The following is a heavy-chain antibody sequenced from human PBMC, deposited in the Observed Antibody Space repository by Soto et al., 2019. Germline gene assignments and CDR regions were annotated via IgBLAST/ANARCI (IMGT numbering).Heavy chain of an antibody. CDR2: IDPSDSYT. CDR1: GYSFTSYR. CDR3: ARTAAAGKYYYGVDV. J-gene: IGHJ6*02. V-gene: IGHV5-10-1*01. Sequence: PWESLKISCKGSGYSFTSYRISWVRQMPGKGLEWMGRIDPSDSYTNYSPSFQGHVTISADKSISTAYLQWSSLKASDTAMYYCARTAAAGKYYYGVDVWGQGTTVTVSS. D-gene: IGHD6-13*01.